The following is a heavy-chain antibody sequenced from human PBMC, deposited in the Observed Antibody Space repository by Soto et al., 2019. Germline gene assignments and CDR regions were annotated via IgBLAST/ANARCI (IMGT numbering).Heavy chain of an antibody. CDR1: GGAVGSGTYY. CDR2: MYYSGNT. CDR3: ATYQSYFRNLDF. D-gene: IGHD2-2*01. V-gene: IGHV4-61*01. Sequence: QVQLQESGPGLVKPSETLSLTCTVSGGAVGSGTYYWSWIRQPPGKGLEWIGYMYYSGNTNYNPSVKSRVIISLATSKNHFSLRLNAVTAADTAVYYCATYQSYFRNLDFWGQGTLVTVPS. J-gene: IGHJ4*02.